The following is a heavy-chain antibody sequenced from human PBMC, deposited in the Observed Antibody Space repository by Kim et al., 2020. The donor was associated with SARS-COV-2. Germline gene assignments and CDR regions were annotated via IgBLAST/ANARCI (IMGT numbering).Heavy chain of an antibody. CDR1: GFTFSSYG. CDR2: ISYDGSNK. V-gene: IGHV3-30*18. D-gene: IGHD6-6*01. Sequence: GGSLRLSCAASGFTFSSYGMHWVRQVPGKGLEWVAVISYDGSNKYYADSVKGRFTISRDNSKNTLYLQMNSLRAEDTAVYYCAQDYQLVRWDSYFYYGM. CDR3: AQDYQLVRWDSYFYYGM. J-gene: IGHJ6*01.